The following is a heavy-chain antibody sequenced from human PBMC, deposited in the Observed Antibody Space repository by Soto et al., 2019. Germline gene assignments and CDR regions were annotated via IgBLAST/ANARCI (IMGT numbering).Heavy chain of an antibody. V-gene: IGHV1-18*01. CDR3: TKVGWFGVLLIGGMDV. CDR2: ISTFNGNT. J-gene: IGHJ6*02. Sequence: QVQLVQSGAEVKKPGASVKVSCKASGYTFTSYGINWVRQAPGQGLEWMGWISTFNGNTNYAQKLEGRVTMSTDTSTSMAYMELRSLRSDDTAVYYCTKVGWFGVLLIGGMDVWGQGTTVIVSS. D-gene: IGHD3-10*01. CDR1: GYTFTSYG.